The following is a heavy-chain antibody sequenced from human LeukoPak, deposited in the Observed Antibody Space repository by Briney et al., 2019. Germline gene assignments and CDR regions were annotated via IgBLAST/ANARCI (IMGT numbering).Heavy chain of an antibody. CDR1: GFTFSSYS. CDR3: ARDRQTANDAFDI. Sequence: GGSLRLSCAASGFTFSSYSMNWVRQAPGKGLEWVSSISTSSSYIYYADSVKGRFTISRDNAKNSLYLQMNSPRAEDTAVYYCARDRQTANDAFDIWGQGTMVTVSS. J-gene: IGHJ3*02. CDR2: ISTSSSYI. V-gene: IGHV3-21*01.